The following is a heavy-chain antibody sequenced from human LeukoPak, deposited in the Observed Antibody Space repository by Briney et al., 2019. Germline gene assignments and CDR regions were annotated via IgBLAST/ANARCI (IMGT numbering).Heavy chain of an antibody. V-gene: IGHV3-48*04. Sequence: GGSLRLSCAASGFTFSSYSMNWVRQAPGKGLEWVSYISSSSSTIYYADSVKGRFIISRDNAKNSLYLQMNSLRAEDTAVYYCATLGSVRYCSSTSCYSSDYWGQGTLVTISS. CDR1: GFTFSSYS. J-gene: IGHJ4*02. D-gene: IGHD2-2*01. CDR2: ISSSSSTI. CDR3: ATLGSVRYCSSTSCYSSDY.